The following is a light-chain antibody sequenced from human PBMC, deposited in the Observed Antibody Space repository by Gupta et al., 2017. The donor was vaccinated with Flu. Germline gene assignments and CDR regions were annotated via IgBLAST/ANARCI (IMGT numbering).Light chain of an antibody. CDR2: GAS. CDR3: QQYHSFPLL. V-gene: IGKV1-12*01. Sequence: DIQMNHSLSSVSASVGDRDTITCRARQDITTWLAWYQQKPGKAPKLLIYGASTLHNGVPSRFSGSGSGTVFTLTISSLQPDDFATYYCQQYHSFPLLFGHGTRL. J-gene: IGKJ5*01. CDR1: QDITTW.